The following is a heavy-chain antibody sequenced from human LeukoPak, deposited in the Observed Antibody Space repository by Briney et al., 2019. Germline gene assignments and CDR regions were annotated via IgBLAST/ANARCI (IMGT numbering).Heavy chain of an antibody. J-gene: IGHJ4*02. D-gene: IGHD3-16*02. CDR3: ARGDYDYVWGSYRRPSHFDY. Sequence: SETLSLTCAVYGGSFSGYYWSWIRQPPGKGLEWIGEINRGGSTNYNPSLKSRVTISVDTSKNQFSLKLSSVTAADTAVYYCARGDYDYVWGSYRRPSHFDYWGQGTLVTVSS. V-gene: IGHV4-34*01. CDR1: GGSFSGYY. CDR2: INRGGST.